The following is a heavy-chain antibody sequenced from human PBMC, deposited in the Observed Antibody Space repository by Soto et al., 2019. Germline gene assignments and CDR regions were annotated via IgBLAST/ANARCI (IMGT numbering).Heavy chain of an antibody. D-gene: IGHD2-21*02. CDR2: FDPEDGET. Sequence: RASVKVSCKVSGYTLTELSMHWVRQAPGKGLEWMGGFDPEDGETIYAQKFQGRVTMTEDTSTDTAYMELSSLRSEDTAVYYCATKLGGGHIVVVTAMNDAFDIWGQGTMVTVSS. V-gene: IGHV1-24*01. J-gene: IGHJ3*02. CDR1: GYTLTELS. CDR3: ATKLGGGHIVVVTAMNDAFDI.